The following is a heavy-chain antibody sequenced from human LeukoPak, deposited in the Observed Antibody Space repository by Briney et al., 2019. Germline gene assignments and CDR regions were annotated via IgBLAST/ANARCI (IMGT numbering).Heavy chain of an antibody. D-gene: IGHD3-10*01. CDR1: GFTFSTYS. Sequence: NPGGSLRLSCAASGFTFSTYSMSWVRQAPGKGLEWVSSISSTSTYIFYADSVKGRFTISKDNAKNSLYLQMNSLRAEDTAIYYCTRDQGAGTYRPYGMDVWGQGTSVTVSS. J-gene: IGHJ6*02. V-gene: IGHV3-21*01. CDR2: ISSTSTYI. CDR3: TRDQGAGTYRPYGMDV.